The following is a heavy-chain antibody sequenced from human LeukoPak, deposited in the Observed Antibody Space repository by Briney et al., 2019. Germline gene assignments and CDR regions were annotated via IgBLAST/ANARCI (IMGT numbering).Heavy chain of an antibody. CDR1: GFTFSSYA. CDR3: AKTPYYYYYMDV. CDR2: ISGSGGST. J-gene: IGHJ6*03. Sequence: GGSLRLSCAASGFTFSSYAMSWVRQAPGKGLEWVSAISGSGGSTYYADSVKGRFTISRDNTKNTLYLQMNSLRAEDTAVYYCAKTPYYYYYMDVWGKGTTVTVSS. V-gene: IGHV3-23*01.